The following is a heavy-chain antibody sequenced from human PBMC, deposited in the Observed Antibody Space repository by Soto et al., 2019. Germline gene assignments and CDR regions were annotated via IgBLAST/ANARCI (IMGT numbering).Heavy chain of an antibody. CDR3: ARGPDTAICRDTIPRVGTTYYYYGMDV. V-gene: IGHV3-66*03. Sequence: GGSLRLSCAASGFSVSTNYMSWLRQAPGKGLEWVSRISNCGNTSYANSVKGRFTISRDDSRNTLYLQMSSLRVEDTAVYYCARGPDTAICRDTIPRVGTTYYYYGMDVWGQGTTVTSP. CDR2: ISNCGNT. CDR1: GFSVSTNY. J-gene: IGHJ6*02. D-gene: IGHD5-18*01.